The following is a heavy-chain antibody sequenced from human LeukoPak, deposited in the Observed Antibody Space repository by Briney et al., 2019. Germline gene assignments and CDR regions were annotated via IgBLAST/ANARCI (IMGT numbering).Heavy chain of an antibody. J-gene: IGHJ3*02. Sequence: PGGSLRLSCAASGFTFSSYWMSWVRQAPGKGLEWVANIKKGGSEKYYVDSVKGRFTISRDNAKNSLYLQMNSLRAEDTAVYYCARDGYYDSSAAFDIWGQGAMVTVSS. V-gene: IGHV3-7*01. CDR1: GFTFSSYW. CDR3: ARDGYYDSSAAFDI. D-gene: IGHD3-22*01. CDR2: IKKGGSEK.